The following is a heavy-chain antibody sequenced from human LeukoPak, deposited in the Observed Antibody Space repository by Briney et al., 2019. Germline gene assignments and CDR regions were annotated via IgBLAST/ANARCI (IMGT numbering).Heavy chain of an antibody. CDR1: GGSITSGGYY. J-gene: IGHJ3*01. D-gene: IGHD2-15*01. CDR3: ARAEPAYCSRGSCSSWIDAFDV. Sequence: SETLSLTCTVSGGSITSGGYYWSWIRQHPVKGLEWIGYISYSGSTFYSPSLKSRVDISLDTSKNHFSLRLNSVTAADTAVYYCARAEPAYCSRGSCSSWIDAFDVWGQRTMVTVSS. V-gene: IGHV4-31*03. CDR2: ISYSGST.